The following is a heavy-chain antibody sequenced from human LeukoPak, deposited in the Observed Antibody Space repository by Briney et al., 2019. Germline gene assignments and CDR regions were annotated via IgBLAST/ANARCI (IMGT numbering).Heavy chain of an antibody. J-gene: IGHJ3*02. Sequence: SETLSLTCTVSGGSIRSYYWNWIRQPPGKGLEWIGYIYYSGSTNYNPSLKSRVTISVDTSKNQFSLKLSSVTAADTAVYYCARSRGSDAFDIWGQGTMVTVSS. CDR1: GGSIRSYY. CDR3: ARSRGSDAFDI. D-gene: IGHD3-16*01. V-gene: IGHV4-59*01. CDR2: IYYSGST.